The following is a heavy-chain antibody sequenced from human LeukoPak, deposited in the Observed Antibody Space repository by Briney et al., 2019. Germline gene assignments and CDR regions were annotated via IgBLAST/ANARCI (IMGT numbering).Heavy chain of an antibody. D-gene: IGHD2-8*01. J-gene: IGHJ3*02. CDR2: IIPIFGTA. V-gene: IGHV1-69*05. CDR3: VGPSLSTWYCTNGVWNDAFDI. CDR1: GGTFSSYA. Sequence: GASVKVSCKASGGTFSSYAISWVRQAPGQGLEWMGGIIPIFGTANYAQKFQGRVTITTDESTSTPYMELSSRRSEDTAGYYCVGPSLSTWYCTNGVWNDAFDIWGQGTMVTVSS.